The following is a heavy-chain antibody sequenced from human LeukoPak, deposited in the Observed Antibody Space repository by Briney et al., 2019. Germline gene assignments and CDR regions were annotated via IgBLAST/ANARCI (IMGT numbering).Heavy chain of an antibody. CDR2: INPNSGGT. J-gene: IGHJ6*03. D-gene: IGHD6-13*01. V-gene: IGHV1-2*02. CDR3: ARGLVGSSSWYYYYYYYMDV. CDR1: GYTFTGYY. Sequence: GASVKVSCKASGYTFTGYYMHWVRQAPGQGLEWMGLINPNSGGTNYAQKFQGRVTMTRDTCISTAYMELSSLRSEDTAVYYCARGLVGSSSWYYYYYYYMDVWGKGTTVTISS.